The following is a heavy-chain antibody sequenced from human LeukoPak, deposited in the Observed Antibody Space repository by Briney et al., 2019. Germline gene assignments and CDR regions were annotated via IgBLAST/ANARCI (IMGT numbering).Heavy chain of an antibody. D-gene: IGHD1-26*01. J-gene: IGHJ4*02. Sequence: PGESLRLSCAASGFTFSSYSMNWVRQAPGKGLEWVSSISSSSSYIYYADSVKGRFTISRDNAKNSLYLQMNSLRAEDTAVYYCARFDSGSYDFDYWGQGTLVTVSS. CDR1: GFTFSSYS. V-gene: IGHV3-21*01. CDR2: ISSSSSYI. CDR3: ARFDSGSYDFDY.